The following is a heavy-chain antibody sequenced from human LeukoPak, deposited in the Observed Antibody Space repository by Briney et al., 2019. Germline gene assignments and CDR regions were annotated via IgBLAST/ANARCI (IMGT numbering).Heavy chain of an antibody. CDR2: SNPNSGGT. J-gene: IGHJ5*02. CDR3: ARGPVRYGDNWFDP. V-gene: IGHV1-2*04. D-gene: IGHD4-17*01. CDR1: GYTFTGCY. Sequence: GASVKVSCKATGYTFTGCYMHWVRQAPGQGLELMGWSNPNSGGTNYAQTFQGWVTMTRDTSISTAYMELSRLRSDDTAVYYCARGPVRYGDNWFDPWGQGTLVTVSS.